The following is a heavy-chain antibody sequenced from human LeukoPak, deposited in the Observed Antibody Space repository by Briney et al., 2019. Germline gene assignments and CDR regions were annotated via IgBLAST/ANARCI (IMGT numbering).Heavy chain of an antibody. CDR3: AREDNGDYRNWFDP. Sequence: SETLSLTCSVSSGSISFYYWSWIRQPAGKGLEWIGRIYTTGSTNYNPSLKSRVTMSVDTSKNQFSLKLSSVTAADTAVYYCAREDNGDYRNWFDPWGQGTLVTVSS. CDR1: SGSISFYY. V-gene: IGHV4-4*07. CDR2: IYTTGST. D-gene: IGHD4-17*01. J-gene: IGHJ5*02.